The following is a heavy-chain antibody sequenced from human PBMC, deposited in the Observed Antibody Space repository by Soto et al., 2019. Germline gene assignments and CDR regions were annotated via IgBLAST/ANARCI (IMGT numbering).Heavy chain of an antibody. D-gene: IGHD4-4*01. V-gene: IGHV3-30*04. CDR3: ARDRSETSLTLADS. Sequence: VGSLRLSCVGSGFTFSRYSMHWVRQVPGKGLEWVSIISYNERNKYYVDSVKGRFSISRDNSRNTVYLQMNSLRHEDTAVYFCARDRSETSLTLADSWGQGVLVTVSS. J-gene: IGHJ4*02. CDR1: GFTFSRYS. CDR2: ISYNERNK.